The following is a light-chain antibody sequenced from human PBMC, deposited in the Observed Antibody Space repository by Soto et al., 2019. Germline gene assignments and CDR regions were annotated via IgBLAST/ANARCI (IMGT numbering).Light chain of an antibody. Sequence: EIVLTQSPGTLSLSPGERATLSCRASQSVRSRYLAWYQQKPGQAPRLLIYGASSRATGIPDRFSGSGSGTDFTLTISSLEPEDFAVYYCQQYGSSPPLTFGGGTKVEIK. CDR1: QSVRSRY. CDR3: QQYGSSPPLT. V-gene: IGKV3-20*01. CDR2: GAS. J-gene: IGKJ4*01.